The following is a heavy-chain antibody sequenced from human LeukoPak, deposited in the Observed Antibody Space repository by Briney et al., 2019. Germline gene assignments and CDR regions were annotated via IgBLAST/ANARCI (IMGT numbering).Heavy chain of an antibody. CDR2: ILSDGSNK. J-gene: IGHJ4*02. V-gene: IGHV3-30*03. CDR3: ARASLGQKHFDY. CDR1: GFTFGSYA. Sequence: GGSLRLSCAASGFTFGSYAMHWVRQAPGKGLEWVAIILSDGSNKHFADSVRGRFTISRDNPKNTVYLQMNSLRAEDTAVYYCARASLGQKHFDYWGQGTLVTVSS.